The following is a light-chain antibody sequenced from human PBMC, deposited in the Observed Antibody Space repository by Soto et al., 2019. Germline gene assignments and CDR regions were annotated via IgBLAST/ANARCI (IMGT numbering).Light chain of an antibody. CDR1: SFALDDYNS. CDR3: SLYTTSSTPSYV. Sequence: QSALTQPASVSGSPGQSTTISCTGTSFALDDYNSVSWYQQPPGTAPKLIIYEVNNRPSGVSNRFSGSNSDNTASLTISGLQAEDEADYYCSLYTTSSTPSYVFGTGTKVTVL. V-gene: IGLV2-14*01. J-gene: IGLJ1*01. CDR2: EVN.